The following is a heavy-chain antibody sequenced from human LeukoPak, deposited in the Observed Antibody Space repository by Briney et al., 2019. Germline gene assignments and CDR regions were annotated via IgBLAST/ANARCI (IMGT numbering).Heavy chain of an antibody. J-gene: IGHJ6*02. D-gene: IGHD2-15*01. CDR3: ARDLGHCSGGSCYFAYGMDV. CDR2: INPTSGGT. Sequence: ASVKVSCKASGYTFTDYYMHWVRQAPGQGLEWMGRINPTSGGTNYAQKFQGRVTMTRDTSISTAYMELSRLRSDDTAVYYCARDLGHCSGGSCYFAYGMDVWGQRTTVTVSS. CDR1: GYTFTDYY. V-gene: IGHV1-2*06.